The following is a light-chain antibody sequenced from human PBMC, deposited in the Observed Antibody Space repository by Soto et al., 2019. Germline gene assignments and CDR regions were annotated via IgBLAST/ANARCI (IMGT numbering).Light chain of an antibody. CDR1: QTISNY. J-gene: IGKJ1*01. Sequence: DIQMTQSPSTLSASVGDRVTITCRASQTISNYLTWYQQRPGKAPKLLIYSSSILQTGVPSRFSGSGSGTEFTLTISSLQPDDFATYYCQQYYIYATFGQGTRVEI. CDR2: SSS. V-gene: IGKV1-5*03. CDR3: QQYYIYAT.